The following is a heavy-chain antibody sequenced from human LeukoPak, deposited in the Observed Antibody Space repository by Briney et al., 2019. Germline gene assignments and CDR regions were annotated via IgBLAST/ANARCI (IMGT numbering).Heavy chain of an antibody. Sequence: GGSLRLSCAASGFTFSSYAMSWVRQAPGKGLEWVSAISGSGGSTYYADSVKGRFTISRDNSKNTLYLQMNSLRAEDTAVYYCAKAPLDYYGSGSYDYWGQGTLVTVSS. J-gene: IGHJ4*02. CDR3: AKAPLDYYGSGSYDY. V-gene: IGHV3-23*01. CDR1: GFTFSSYA. CDR2: ISGSGGST. D-gene: IGHD3-10*01.